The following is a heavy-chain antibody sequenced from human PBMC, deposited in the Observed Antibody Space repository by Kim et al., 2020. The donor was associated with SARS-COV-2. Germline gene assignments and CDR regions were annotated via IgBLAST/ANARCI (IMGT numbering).Heavy chain of an antibody. Sequence: ASVKVSCKASGYTFISYAMHWVRQAPGQRLEWMGWINAGNGNTKYSQKFQGRVTITRDTSASTAYMELSSLRSEDTAVYYCARDRMVRAGGDGMDVWGQGTTVTVSS. CDR2: INAGNGNT. V-gene: IGHV1-3*01. D-gene: IGHD3-10*01. J-gene: IGHJ6*02. CDR1: GYTFISYA. CDR3: ARDRMVRAGGDGMDV.